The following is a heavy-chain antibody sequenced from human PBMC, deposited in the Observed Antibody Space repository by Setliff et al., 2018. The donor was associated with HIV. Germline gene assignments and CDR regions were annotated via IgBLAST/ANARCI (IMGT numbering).Heavy chain of an antibody. CDR2: IIPIFGTA. CDR1: GGTFSSYA. CDR3: TTRGTWDYRDYFDY. D-gene: IGHD1-26*01. J-gene: IGHJ4*02. V-gene: IGHV1-69*13. Sequence: GPSVKVSCKASGGTFSSYAITWVRQAPGQGLEWMGGIIPIFGTANYAQKFQGRVTITADESTSTAYMELSSLRSEDTAEYYCTTRGTWDYRDYFDYWGQGTLVTVSS.